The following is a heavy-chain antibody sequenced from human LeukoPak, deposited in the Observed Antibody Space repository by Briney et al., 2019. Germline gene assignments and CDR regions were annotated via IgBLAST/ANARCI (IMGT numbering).Heavy chain of an antibody. Sequence: GESLKISCKGSEYSFTSYWIGWAGQMPGKGLEWMGIIYPGDSDTRYSPSFQGEVTISADKSISTAYLQWSSLKASDTAMYYCARHWKRGYSYEGYYFDYWGQGTLVTVSS. CDR1: EYSFTSYW. J-gene: IGHJ4*02. V-gene: IGHV5-51*01. D-gene: IGHD5-18*01. CDR2: IYPGDSDT. CDR3: ARHWKRGYSYEGYYFDY.